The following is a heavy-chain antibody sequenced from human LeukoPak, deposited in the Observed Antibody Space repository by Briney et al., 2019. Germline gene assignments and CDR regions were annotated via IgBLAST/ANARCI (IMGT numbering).Heavy chain of an antibody. CDR2: IYPGGSDT. CDR3: ARRDGYGAYDI. CDR1: GYSFTTYW. D-gene: IGHD5-24*01. V-gene: IGHV5-51*01. Sequence: GESLKISCQGSGYSFTTYWIGWVRQMPGKGLEWMGIIYPGGSDTRYSPSFQGQVTISADKSISTAYLQWNSLKASDTAMYYCARRDGYGAYDIWGQGTMVTVSS. J-gene: IGHJ3*02.